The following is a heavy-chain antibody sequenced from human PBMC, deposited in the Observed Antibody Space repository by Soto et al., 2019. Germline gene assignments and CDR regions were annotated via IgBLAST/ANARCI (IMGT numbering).Heavy chain of an antibody. CDR3: VRDGTKTLRDWFDP. V-gene: IGHV4-4*07. J-gene: IGHJ5*02. CDR2: IYATGTT. D-gene: IGHD1-1*01. CDR1: GASISGFY. Sequence: SETLSLTCTVSGASISGFYWSWIRKSAGRGLEWIGRIYATGTTDYNPSLKSRVMMSVDTSKKQLSLKLRSATAADTAVYYCVRDGTKTLRDWFDPWGQGISVTVSS.